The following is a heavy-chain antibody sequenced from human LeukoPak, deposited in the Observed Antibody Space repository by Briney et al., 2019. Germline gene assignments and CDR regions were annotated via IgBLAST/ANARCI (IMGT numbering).Heavy chain of an antibody. CDR2: IKSKTDGGTT. V-gene: IGHV3-15*01. J-gene: IGHJ4*02. CDR3: TTGDYYGSGKLDY. D-gene: IGHD3-10*01. Sequence: GGSLRLSCAASGFTFSNAWMSWVRQAPGRGLEWVGRIKSKTDGGTTDYAAPVKGRFTISRDDSKNTLYLQMNSLKTEDTAVYYCTTGDYYGSGKLDYWGQGTLVTVSS. CDR1: GFTFSNAW.